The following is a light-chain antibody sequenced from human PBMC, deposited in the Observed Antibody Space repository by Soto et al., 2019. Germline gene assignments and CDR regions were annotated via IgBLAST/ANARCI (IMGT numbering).Light chain of an antibody. CDR2: GAS. CDR3: HQYNNWPRFT. V-gene: IGKV3-15*01. CDR1: QSVSSN. Sequence: EIVMTQSPATLYVSPGERATLSCRASQSVSSNLAWYQQKPGQAPRLLIYGASTRATGIPARFSGSGSGSEFTLTISILQYEDFGGYYCHQYNNWPRFTFGTGTKVDIK. J-gene: IGKJ3*01.